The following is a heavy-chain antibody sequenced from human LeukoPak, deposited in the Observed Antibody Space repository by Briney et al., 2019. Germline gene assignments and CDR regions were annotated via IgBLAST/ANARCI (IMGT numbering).Heavy chain of an antibody. J-gene: IGHJ4*02. Sequence: SGPTLVNPTQTLTLTCTFSGFSLSTSGMRVSWIRQPPGKALEWLARIDWDDDKFYSTSLKTRLTISKDTSKNQVVLTMTNMDPVDTATYYCARGDSSSSEGSFGHWGQGTLVTVSS. D-gene: IGHD6-6*01. CDR3: ARGDSSSSEGSFGH. CDR1: GFSLSTSGMR. CDR2: IDWDDDK. V-gene: IGHV2-70*04.